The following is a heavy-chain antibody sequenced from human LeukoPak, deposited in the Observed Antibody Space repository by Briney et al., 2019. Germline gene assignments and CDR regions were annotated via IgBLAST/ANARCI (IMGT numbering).Heavy chain of an antibody. V-gene: IGHV3-53*01. CDR1: GFSVSKTY. CDR2: IRSGGDT. CDR3: ARVGVYDNSGYNDALDI. J-gene: IGHJ3*02. Sequence: PGGSLRLSCAASGFSVSKTYVNWVRQAPGKGPEWVSVIRSGGDTQYADSVKGRFTVSRDDSKNTLYLQMNSLRAEDTAVYYCARVGVYDNSGYNDALDIWGQGTQVTVSS. D-gene: IGHD3-22*01.